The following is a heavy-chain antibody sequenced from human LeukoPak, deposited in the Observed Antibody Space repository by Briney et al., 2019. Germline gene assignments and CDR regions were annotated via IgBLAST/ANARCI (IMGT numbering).Heavy chain of an antibody. CDR2: ITTSSSYI. J-gene: IGHJ4*02. CDR3: VREIIRLGQDDYFDY. CDR1: GFTFSSYW. Sequence: GGSLRLSCAASGFTFSSYWMNWVRQAPGKGLEWVSSITTSSSYIYYADSVKGRFTISRDNAKNSLSLQMNSLRAEDTAVYYCVREIIRLGQDDYFDYWGQGTLVTVSS. V-gene: IGHV3-21*01. D-gene: IGHD3-3*02.